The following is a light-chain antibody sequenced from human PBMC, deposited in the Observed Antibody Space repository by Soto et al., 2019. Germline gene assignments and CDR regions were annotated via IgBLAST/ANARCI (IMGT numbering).Light chain of an antibody. J-gene: IGLJ1*01. Sequence: QSVLTQPPSVSGSPGQSVTISCTGTSTDFVGYNRVSWYQQPPGTAPKLMIYEVSKRPSGVPDRFSGSKSGNTASLTISGLQAEDEADYYCSLYTSSSTIYVFGTGTKVTVL. CDR2: EVS. CDR1: STDFVGYNR. CDR3: SLYTSSSTIYV. V-gene: IGLV2-18*01.